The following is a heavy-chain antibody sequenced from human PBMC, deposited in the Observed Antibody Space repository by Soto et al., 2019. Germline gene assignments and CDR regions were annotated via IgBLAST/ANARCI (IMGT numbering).Heavy chain of an antibody. CDR3: AKSGLTLRRSYMRLTRNPYFDY. CDR2: ISAYNGNT. J-gene: IGHJ4*02. D-gene: IGHD1-20*01. Sequence: GASVKVSCKASGYTFTSYGISWVRQAPGQGLEWMGWISAYNGNTNYAQKLQGRVTMTTDTSTSTAYMELRSLRAEDTAVYYCAKSGLTLRRSYMRLTRNPYFDYRGQGTLVTVSS. V-gene: IGHV1-18*01. CDR1: GYTFTSYG.